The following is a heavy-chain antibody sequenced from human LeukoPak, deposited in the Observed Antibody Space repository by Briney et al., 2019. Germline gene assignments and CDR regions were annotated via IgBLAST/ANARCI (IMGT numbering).Heavy chain of an antibody. V-gene: IGHV3-11*03. CDR2: ISSSSSYT. CDR3: ATWATGIDY. D-gene: IGHD3-16*01. Sequence: GGSLRLSCAASGITFSDYYMSWIRQAPGKGLEWVSYISSSSSYTNYADSVKGRFTISRDNAKNSVYLQMNGLRAEDTAVYYCATWATGIDYWGQGTLVTVSS. CDR1: GITFSDYY. J-gene: IGHJ4*02.